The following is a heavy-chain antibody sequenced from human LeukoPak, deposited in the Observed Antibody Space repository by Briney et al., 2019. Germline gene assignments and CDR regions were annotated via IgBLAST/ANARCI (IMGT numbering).Heavy chain of an antibody. J-gene: IGHJ5*02. CDR2: INPNSGDT. Sequence: ASVKVSCKGSGYTFTGYYIHWVRQAPGQGLEWMGWINPNSGDTNYAQKFQGRVTMTRDTSISTAYMELSSLRSEDTAVYYCARDARHRYCSSTSCYRGWLDPWGQGTLVTVSS. CDR3: ARDARHRYCSSTSCYRGWLDP. CDR1: GYTFTGYY. D-gene: IGHD2-2*01. V-gene: IGHV1-2*02.